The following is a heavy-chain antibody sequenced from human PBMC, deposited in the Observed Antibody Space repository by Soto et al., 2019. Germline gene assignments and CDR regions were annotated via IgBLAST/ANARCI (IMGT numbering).Heavy chain of an antibody. CDR2: ISGSGGST. J-gene: IGHJ6*02. CDR3: SKCLAYGGIHYVRSGMDV. CDR1: GFKFSSFG. Sequence: GGPLRLPWAVSGFKFSSFGGRWIRKDQGKGLEWVSAISGSGGSTYYADSVKGRFTISRDNSKNTLYLQMNSLRAEDTAVYYCSKCLAYGGIHYVRSGMDVWGQGTTVTVSS. D-gene: IGHD2-21*01. V-gene: IGHV3-23*01.